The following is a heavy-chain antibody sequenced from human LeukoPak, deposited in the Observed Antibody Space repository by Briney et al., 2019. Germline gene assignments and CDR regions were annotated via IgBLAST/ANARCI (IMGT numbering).Heavy chain of an antibody. CDR2: ISAYNGNT. J-gene: IGHJ4*02. CDR3: ARVAPVYYSYGSNDY. D-gene: IGHD5-18*01. V-gene: IGHV1-18*01. Sequence: ASVKVSCKASGYTLTSYGISWVRQAPGQGLEWMGWISAYNGNTNYAQKLQGRVTMTTDTSTSTAYMELRSLRSDDTAVYYCARVAPVYYSYGSNDYWGQGTLVTVSS. CDR1: GYTLTSYG.